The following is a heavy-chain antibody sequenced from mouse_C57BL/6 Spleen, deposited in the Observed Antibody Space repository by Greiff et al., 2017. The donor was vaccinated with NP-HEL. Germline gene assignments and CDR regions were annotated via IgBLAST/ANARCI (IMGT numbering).Heavy chain of an antibody. V-gene: IGHV1-54*01. CDR1: GYAFTNYL. J-gene: IGHJ3*01. CDR3: ALAVDFPCAY. D-gene: IGHD1-1*02. Sequence: VQLQQSGAELVRPGTSVKVSCKASGYAFTNYLIEWVKQRPGQGLEWIGVINPGSGGTNYNEKFKGKATLTADKSSSTAYMQLSSLTSEDSAVYFCALAVDFPCAYWGQGTLVTVSA. CDR2: INPGSGGT.